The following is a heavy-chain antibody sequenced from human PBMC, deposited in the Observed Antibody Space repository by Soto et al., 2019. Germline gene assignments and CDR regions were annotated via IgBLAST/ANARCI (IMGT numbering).Heavy chain of an antibody. CDR3: ARVFSSGSGWMYYFDF. Sequence: QVELQESGPRLVKSSGTLSLTCEVSSGSISTGNWWSWVRQPPGKGLEWIGEIYYTGATNYNPSLKSRATMTIDKSKDQSSLILTSATAADTAVYYCARVFSSGSGWMYYFDFWGQGILVSVSS. V-gene: IGHV4-4*02. CDR2: IYYTGAT. J-gene: IGHJ4*02. CDR1: SGSISTGNW. D-gene: IGHD6-25*01.